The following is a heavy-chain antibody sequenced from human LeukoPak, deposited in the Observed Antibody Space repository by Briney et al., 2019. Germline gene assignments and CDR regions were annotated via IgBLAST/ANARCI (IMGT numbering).Heavy chain of an antibody. CDR2: IYYSGRT. J-gene: IGHJ4*02. CDR3: ARGSHDFWSGYSPVDY. D-gene: IGHD3-3*01. V-gene: IGHV4-30-4*08. Sequence: SETLSLTCTVSGGSISSGDYYWSWIRQPPGKGLEWTGYIYYSGRTYYNPSLKSRVTISVDTSKNQFSLKLSSVTAADTAVYYCARGSHDFWSGYSPVDYWGQGTLVTVSS. CDR1: GGSISSGDYY.